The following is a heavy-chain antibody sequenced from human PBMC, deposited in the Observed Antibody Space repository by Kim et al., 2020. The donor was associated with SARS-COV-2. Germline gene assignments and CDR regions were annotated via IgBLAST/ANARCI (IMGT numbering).Heavy chain of an antibody. J-gene: IGHJ4*02. Sequence: GGSLRLSCSASGFTFSSYHMHWVRQAPGKGLECVSAISSNGGSTHYADSVKGRFTISRDNSKNTLYLQMSSLRAEDTAVYYCVKDTARRRGSGSYYFDYWGQGTLVTVSS. D-gene: IGHD3-10*01. CDR1: GFTFSSYH. CDR3: VKDTARRRGSGSYYFDY. V-gene: IGHV3-64D*06. CDR2: ISSNGGST.